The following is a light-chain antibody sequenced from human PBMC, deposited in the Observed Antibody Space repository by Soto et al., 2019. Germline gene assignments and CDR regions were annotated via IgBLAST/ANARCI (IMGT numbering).Light chain of an antibody. Sequence: EIVLTQSPATLSSFPGDRVTLSCRASQSVSSSYLAWYQQKPGQAPRLLIYGASSRATGIPDRFSGSGSGTDFTLTISRLEPEDFAVYYCQQYTTFGQGTKVDIK. CDR1: QSVSSSY. CDR3: QQYTT. V-gene: IGKV3-20*01. CDR2: GAS. J-gene: IGKJ1*01.